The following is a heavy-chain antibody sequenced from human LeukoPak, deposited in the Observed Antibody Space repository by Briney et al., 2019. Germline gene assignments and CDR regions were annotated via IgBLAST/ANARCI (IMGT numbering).Heavy chain of an antibody. CDR2: ISSTSSTI. CDR3: ARPSVARAYGMDV. J-gene: IGHJ6*02. Sequence: EGSLRLSCGGSGFTFSDHYMNWVRQAPGKGLEWIAYISSTSSTINYADSVKGRFTISRDNAKNSVSLLLNSLKAEDSAVYFCARPSVARAYGMDVWGQGTTVTVSS. CDR1: GFTFSDHY. V-gene: IGHV3-11*01. D-gene: IGHD3-10*01.